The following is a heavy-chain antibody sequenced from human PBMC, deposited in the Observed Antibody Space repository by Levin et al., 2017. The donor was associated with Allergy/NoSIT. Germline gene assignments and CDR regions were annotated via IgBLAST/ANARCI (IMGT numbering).Heavy chain of an antibody. D-gene: IGHD3-10*01. CDR2: IYTSGST. Sequence: SETLSLTCTVSGGSISSYYWSWIRQPAGKGLEWIGRIYTSGSTNYNPSLKSRVTMSVDTSKNQFSLKLSSVTAADTAVYYCARVYYYGSGSPNYYYYYGMDVWGQGTTVTVSS. CDR3: ARVYYYGSGSPNYYYYYGMDV. V-gene: IGHV4-4*07. J-gene: IGHJ6*02. CDR1: GGSISSYY.